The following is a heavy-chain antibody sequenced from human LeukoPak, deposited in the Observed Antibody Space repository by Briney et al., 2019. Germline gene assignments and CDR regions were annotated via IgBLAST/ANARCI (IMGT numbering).Heavy chain of an antibody. CDR1: GFTFSDYY. V-gene: IGHV3-11*04. CDR2: ISSSGSTI. CDR3: ARDASSSSPYYYYMDV. Sequence: GGSLRLSCAASGFTFSDYYMSWIRQAPGKGLEWVSYISSSGSTIYHADSVKGRFTISRDNAKNSLYLQMNSLRAEDTAVYYCARDASSSSPYYYYMDVWGKGTTVTVSS. J-gene: IGHJ6*03. D-gene: IGHD6-6*01.